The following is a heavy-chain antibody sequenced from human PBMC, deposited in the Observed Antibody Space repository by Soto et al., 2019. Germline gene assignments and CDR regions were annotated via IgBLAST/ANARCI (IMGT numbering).Heavy chain of an antibody. CDR1: GGSISSYY. Sequence: PSETLSLTCTVSGGSISSYYWSWIRQPPGKGLEWIGYIYYSGSTNYNPSLKSRVTISVDTSKNQFSLKLSSVTAADTAVYYCARDSVDGWYCSGSQGAFDIWGQGTMVTVSS. CDR2: IYYSGST. CDR3: ARDSVDGWYCSGSQGAFDI. V-gene: IGHV4-59*01. J-gene: IGHJ3*02. D-gene: IGHD3-10*01.